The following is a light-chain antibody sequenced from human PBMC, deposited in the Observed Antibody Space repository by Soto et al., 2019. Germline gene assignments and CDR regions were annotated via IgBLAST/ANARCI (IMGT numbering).Light chain of an antibody. Sequence: QSVLTQAPSASETPGQRVSISCSGSSSNIGNNFVYWYQQLPGAVPRLLIYRNDKRPTGVPDRFSASKSGTSASLAISGLRSEDEALYHCATWDDTLSGPVFGGGTKLTVL. CDR2: RND. V-gene: IGLV1-47*01. CDR1: SSNIGNNF. CDR3: ATWDDTLSGPV. J-gene: IGLJ2*01.